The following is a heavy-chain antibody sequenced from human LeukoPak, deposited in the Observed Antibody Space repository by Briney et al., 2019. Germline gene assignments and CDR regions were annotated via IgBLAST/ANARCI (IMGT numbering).Heavy chain of an antibody. D-gene: IGHD3-22*01. V-gene: IGHV3-30*03. CDR1: GFTFSSYG. CDR2: ISYDGSNK. J-gene: IGHJ4*02. Sequence: PGGSLRLSCAASGFTFSSYGIHWVRQAPGKGLEWVAVISYDGSNKYYADSVKGRFTISRDNSKNTLYLQMNSLRAEDTAVYYCAREGYYYDSSGYLDYWGQGTLVTVSS. CDR3: AREGYYYDSSGYLDY.